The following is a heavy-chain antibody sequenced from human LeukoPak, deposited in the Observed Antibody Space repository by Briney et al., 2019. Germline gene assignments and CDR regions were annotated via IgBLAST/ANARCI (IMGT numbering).Heavy chain of an antibody. J-gene: IGHJ3*02. CDR3: AKASGVPWADYAFDI. Sequence: PGGSLRLSCIASGFTFSSYGMHWVRQAPGKGLEWVAVISYDGSNKYYADSVKGRFTISRDNSKNTLYLQMNSLRAEDTAVYYCAKASGVPWADYAFDIWGQGTMVTVSS. V-gene: IGHV3-30*18. D-gene: IGHD3-10*01. CDR2: ISYDGSNK. CDR1: GFTFSSYG.